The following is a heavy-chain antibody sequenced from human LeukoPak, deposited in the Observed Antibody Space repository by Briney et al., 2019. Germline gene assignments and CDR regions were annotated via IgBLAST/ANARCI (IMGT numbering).Heavy chain of an antibody. D-gene: IGHD3-22*01. V-gene: IGHV1-46*01. J-gene: IGHJ1*01. CDR3: ARDFHDSSGPPRNFQH. CDR1: GYTFTSYY. Sequence: ASVKVSCKASGYTFTSYYMHWVRQAPGQGLEWMGIINPSGGSTSYAQKFQGRITMTRDTPTSTVYMELSSLRSEDTAVYYCARDFHDSSGPPRNFQHWGQGTLVTVSS. CDR2: INPSGGST.